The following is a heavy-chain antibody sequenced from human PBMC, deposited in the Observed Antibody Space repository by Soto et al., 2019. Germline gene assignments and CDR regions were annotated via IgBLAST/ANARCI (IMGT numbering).Heavy chain of an antibody. CDR3: VKDLGYFDWLLDGPGAFDI. J-gene: IGHJ3*02. CDR2: ISYDGSNK. D-gene: IGHD3-9*01. Sequence: GGSLRLSCAASGFTFSSYGMHWVRQAPGKGLERVAVISYDGSNKYYADSVKGRFTISRDNSKNTLYLQMNSLRAEDTAVYYCVKDLGYFDWLLDGPGAFDIWGQGTMVTVSS. CDR1: GFTFSSYG. V-gene: IGHV3-30*18.